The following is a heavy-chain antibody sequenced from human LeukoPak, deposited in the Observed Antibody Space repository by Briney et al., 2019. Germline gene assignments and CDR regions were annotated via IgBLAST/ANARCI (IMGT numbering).Heavy chain of an antibody. V-gene: IGHV4-39*01. D-gene: IGHD2-2*01. Sequence: PSETLSLTCTVSGGSISSSPYYWGWIRQPPGKGLEWIGTIYYSGSTYYNPSLKSRVTISVDTSKSQFSLKLSSVTAADTAVYYCARQRGYCSSTSCYVFSPGSPDPWGQGTLVTVSS. J-gene: IGHJ5*02. CDR3: ARQRGYCSSTSCYVFSPGSPDP. CDR2: IYYSGST. CDR1: GGSISSSPYY.